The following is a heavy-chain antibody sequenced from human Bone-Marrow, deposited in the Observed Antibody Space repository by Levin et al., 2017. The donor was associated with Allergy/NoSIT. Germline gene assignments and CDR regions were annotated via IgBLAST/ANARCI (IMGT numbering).Heavy chain of an antibody. Sequence: GESLKISCAASGFTFSSYAMSWVRQAPGKGLEWVSAISGSGGSTYYADSVKGRFTISRDNSKNTLYLQMNSLRAEDTAVYYCAKDLYFHVAVAGSTWGKGTTVTVSS. CDR2: ISGSGGST. J-gene: IGHJ6*04. D-gene: IGHD6-19*01. CDR1: GFTFSSYA. CDR3: AKDLYFHVAVAGST. V-gene: IGHV3-23*01.